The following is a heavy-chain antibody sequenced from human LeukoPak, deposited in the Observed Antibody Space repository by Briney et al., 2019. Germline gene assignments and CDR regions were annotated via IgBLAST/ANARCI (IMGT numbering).Heavy chain of an antibody. V-gene: IGHV3-7*01. D-gene: IGHD2-2*01. J-gene: IGHJ4*02. CDR1: GCSISNCW. CDR3: ARTLVEVPGHSDLFEF. Sequence: GGSLRLSCGASGCSISNCWMSWIRKAPGTGQERVANMNPDGSATYYLDSVKGRFTISRDNAKTSVYLQMNSLRPDDTAVYYCARTLVEVPGHSDLFEFWGQGTLVTVSS. CDR2: MNPDGSAT.